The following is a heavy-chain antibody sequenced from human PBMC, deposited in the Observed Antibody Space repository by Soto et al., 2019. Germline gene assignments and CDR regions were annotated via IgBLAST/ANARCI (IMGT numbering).Heavy chain of an antibody. D-gene: IGHD5-18*01. V-gene: IGHV4-31*03. CDR2: IYYSGST. J-gene: IGHJ4*02. CDR1: GGSISSGGYY. CDR3: ARVTAMVGVDY. Sequence: SSETLSLTCTVSGGSISSGGYYWSWIRQHPGKGLEWIGYIYYSGSTYYNPSLKSRVTISVDTSKNQFSLKLSSVTAADTAVYYCARVTAMVGVDYWGQGTLVTVSS.